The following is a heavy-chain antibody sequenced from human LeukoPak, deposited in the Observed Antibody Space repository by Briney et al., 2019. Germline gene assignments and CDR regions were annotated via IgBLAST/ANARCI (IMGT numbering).Heavy chain of an antibody. V-gene: IGHV4-59*01. Sequence: SETLPLTCTVSGGSISSYYWSWIRQPPGKGLEWIGYIYYSGSTNYNPSLKSRVTISVDTSKNQFSLKLSSVTAADTAVYYCARGGFLGYCSSTSCPYYFDYWGQGTLVTVSS. CDR3: ARGGFLGYCSSTSCPYYFDY. D-gene: IGHD2-2*01. CDR2: IYYSGST. CDR1: GGSISSYY. J-gene: IGHJ4*02.